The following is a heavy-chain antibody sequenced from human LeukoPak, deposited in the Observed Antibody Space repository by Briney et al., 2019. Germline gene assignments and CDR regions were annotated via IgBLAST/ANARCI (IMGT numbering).Heavy chain of an antibody. CDR3: VRDYYSGSNWFDP. D-gene: IGHD1-26*01. CDR1: GYTFTSYG. CDR2: IGTHNGNT. J-gene: IGHJ5*02. V-gene: IGHV1-18*01. Sequence: ASVKVSCKASGYTFTSYGISWVRQAPGQGLEWMGWIGTHNGNTNYAQKLRYRLTLTTDTSTTTTYMELRSLRSDDRAVYYCVRDYYSGSNWFDPWGRGTLVTVSS.